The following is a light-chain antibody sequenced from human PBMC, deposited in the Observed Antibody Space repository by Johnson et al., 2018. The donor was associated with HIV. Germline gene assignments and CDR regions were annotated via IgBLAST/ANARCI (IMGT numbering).Light chain of an antibody. J-gene: IGLJ1*01. V-gene: IGLV1-51*01. CDR3: GTWDNSLTAYV. CDR2: DNT. CDR1: TSKIENNY. Sequence: QSVLTQPPSVSAAPGQKVTISCSGNTSKIENNYVSWYQQFPERAPKLLIYDNTKRPSGIPDRFSGSKSDASATLAITGLQTGDEADSYFGTWDNSLTAYVFGTVNKVTV.